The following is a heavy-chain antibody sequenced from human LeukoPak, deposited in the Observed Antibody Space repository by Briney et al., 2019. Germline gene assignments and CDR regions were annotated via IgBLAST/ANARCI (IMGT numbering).Heavy chain of an antibody. J-gene: IGHJ4*02. Sequence: PSETLSLTCIVSGGSIRSYYWNWIRQPPGKGLEWIAYNDYSGSTDYNPSLKSRVTISVDTSKNQFSLRLSSVTAADTAVYYCARESYYYTSGSYHPDYYFDYWGQGTLVTVSS. V-gene: IGHV4-59*01. D-gene: IGHD3-10*01. CDR2: NDYSGST. CDR1: GGSIRSYY. CDR3: ARESYYYTSGSYHPDYYFDY.